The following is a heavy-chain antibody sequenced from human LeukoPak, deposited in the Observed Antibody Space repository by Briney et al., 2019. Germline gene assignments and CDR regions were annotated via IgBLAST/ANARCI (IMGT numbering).Heavy chain of an antibody. V-gene: IGHV1-24*01. CDR1: GYTLTELS. J-gene: IGHJ6*02. D-gene: IGHD3-9*01. CDR3: ATIRYFDWLTNYGMDV. Sequence: ASLKVSCKVSGYTLTELSMHWVRQAPGKGLECMGGFDPEDGETIYAQKFQGRVTMTEDTSTDTAYMELSSLRSEDTAVYYCATIRYFDWLTNYGMDVWGQGTTVTVSS. CDR2: FDPEDGET.